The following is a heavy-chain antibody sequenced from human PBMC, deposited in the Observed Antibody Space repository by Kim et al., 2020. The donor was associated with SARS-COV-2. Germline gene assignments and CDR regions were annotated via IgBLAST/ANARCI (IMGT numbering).Heavy chain of an antibody. CDR2: INHSGST. CDR1: GGSFSGYY. CDR3: ARNAFDI. V-gene: IGHV4-34*01. J-gene: IGHJ3*02. Sequence: SETLSLTCAVYGGSFSGYYWSWIRQPPGKGLEWIGEINHSGSTNYNPSLKSRVTISVDTSKNQFSLKLSSVTAADTAVYYCARNAFDIWGQGTMVTVSS.